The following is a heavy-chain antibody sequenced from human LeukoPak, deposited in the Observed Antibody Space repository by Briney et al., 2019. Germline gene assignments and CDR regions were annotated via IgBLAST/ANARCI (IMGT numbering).Heavy chain of an antibody. Sequence: ASVKVSCKASGYSFTDHYLHWVRQAPGQRLEWMGWINAGNGNTKYSQKFQGRVTITRDTSASTAYMELSSLRSEGTAVYYCARDYFYSGSYGWFDPWGQGTLVTVSS. J-gene: IGHJ5*02. CDR2: INAGNGNT. CDR3: ARDYFYSGSYGWFDP. D-gene: IGHD1-26*01. V-gene: IGHV1/OR15-3*02. CDR1: GYSFTDHY.